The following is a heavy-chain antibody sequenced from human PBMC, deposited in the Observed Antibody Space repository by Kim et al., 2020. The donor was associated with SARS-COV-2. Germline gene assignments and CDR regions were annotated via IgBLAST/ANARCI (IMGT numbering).Heavy chain of an antibody. CDR1: GGSISSSSYY. CDR3: ASASGYSGFED. Sequence: SETLSLTCTVSGGSISSSSYYWVWIRQPPGKELDWIVSIYYSGSTYYNPSLKSRVTISVDTSKNQFSLKLSSVTAADTAVYYCASASGYSGFEDWGQGTLVTVSS. J-gene: IGHJ4*02. CDR2: IYYSGST. V-gene: IGHV4-39*01. D-gene: IGHD5-12*01.